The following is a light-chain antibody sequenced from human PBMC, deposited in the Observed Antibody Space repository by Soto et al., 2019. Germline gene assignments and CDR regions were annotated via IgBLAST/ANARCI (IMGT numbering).Light chain of an antibody. Sequence: EIVLTQSPGTLSLSPGARATLSCRASQSFSGSYLAWYQQKPGQGPRLLIYSASIRATGTPDRFSGSGSGTDFTLTISRLEPEDFAVYYCQRFGRSWTFGQGTKVEIK. J-gene: IGKJ1*01. CDR3: QRFGRSWT. CDR1: QSFSGSY. V-gene: IGKV3-20*01. CDR2: SAS.